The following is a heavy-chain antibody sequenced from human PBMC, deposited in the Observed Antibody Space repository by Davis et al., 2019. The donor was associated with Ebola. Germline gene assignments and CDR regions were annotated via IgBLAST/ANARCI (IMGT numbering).Heavy chain of an antibody. CDR1: GGSFSGYY. V-gene: IGHV4-34*01. Sequence: SDTLSLTCALYGGSFSGYYWSWIRQPPGKGLEWIGEINHSGSTNYNPSLKSRVTISVDTSKNQFSLKLSSVTAADTAVYYCARGAGGTSDFWGQGTLVTVSS. J-gene: IGHJ4*02. CDR2: INHSGST. CDR3: ARGAGGTSDF. D-gene: IGHD4-23*01.